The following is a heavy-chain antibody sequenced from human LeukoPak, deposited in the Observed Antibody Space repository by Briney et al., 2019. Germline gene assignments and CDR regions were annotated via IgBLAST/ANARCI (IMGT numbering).Heavy chain of an antibody. J-gene: IGHJ4*02. CDR3: ARGANYYDSSGYYIAAGFDY. CDR2: INHSGST. Sequence: SETLSLTCAVYGGSFSGYYWSGIRQPPGKGLEWNGDINHSGSTNYNPSLKSRVTISVDTSKDQFSLKLSSVTAADTAVYYCARGANYYDSSGYYIAAGFDYWGQGTLVTVSS. CDR1: GGSFSGYY. V-gene: IGHV4-34*01. D-gene: IGHD3-22*01.